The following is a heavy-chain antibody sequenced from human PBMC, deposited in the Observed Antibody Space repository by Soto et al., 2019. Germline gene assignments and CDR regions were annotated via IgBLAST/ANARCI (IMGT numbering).Heavy chain of an antibody. CDR3: AREVGGEWELLMRVGAFDI. CDR2: ISYDGSNK. D-gene: IGHD1-26*01. J-gene: IGHJ3*02. V-gene: IGHV3-30-3*01. CDR1: GFTFSSYA. Sequence: QVQLVESGGGVVQPGRSLRLSCAASGFTFSSYAMHWVRQAPGKGLEWVAVISYDGSNKYYADSVKGRFTISRDKSKNTLYLQMNSLRAEDTAVYYCAREVGGEWELLMRVGAFDIWGQGTMVTVSS.